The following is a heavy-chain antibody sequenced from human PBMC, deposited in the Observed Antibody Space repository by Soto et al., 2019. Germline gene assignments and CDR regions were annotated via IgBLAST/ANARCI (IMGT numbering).Heavy chain of an antibody. Sequence: SETLSLTCAVSGGSISSSNWWSWVRQPPGKGLEWIGEIYHSGSTNYNPSLKSRVTISVDKSKNQFSLKLSSVTAADTAVYYCARVIYDGGYRSLYYFDYWGPGTLVTVSS. V-gene: IGHV4-4*02. J-gene: IGHJ4*02. D-gene: IGHD4-17*01. CDR1: GGSISSSNW. CDR2: IYHSGST. CDR3: ARVIYDGGYRSLYYFDY.